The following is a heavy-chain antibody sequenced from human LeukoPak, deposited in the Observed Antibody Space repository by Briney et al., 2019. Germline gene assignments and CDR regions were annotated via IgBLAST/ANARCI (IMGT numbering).Heavy chain of an antibody. D-gene: IGHD2-2*01. Sequence: PGGSLRLSCAASGFIFSDHYMDWVRQAPGKGLEWVGRTRDKTKSYTTEYAASVKGRIAVSRDESKNSLYLQMNSLKTEDTAVYFCVRVNYCSGTNCQVYYYMDVWGKGTAVTVPS. V-gene: IGHV3-72*01. CDR2: TRDKTKSYTT. J-gene: IGHJ6*03. CDR1: GFIFSDHY. CDR3: VRVNYCSGTNCQVYYYMDV.